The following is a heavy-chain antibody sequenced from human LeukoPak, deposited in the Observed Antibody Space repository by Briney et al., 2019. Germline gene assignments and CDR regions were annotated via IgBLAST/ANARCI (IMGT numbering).Heavy chain of an antibody. CDR2: ISYDGSNK. CDR3: VPAPPPFDY. V-gene: IGHV3-30-3*01. CDR1: GFTFSSYA. J-gene: IGHJ4*02. D-gene: IGHD2-2*01. Sequence: GRSLRLSCAASGFTFSSYAMHWVRQAPGKGLEWVAVISYDGSNKYYADSVKGRFTISRDNSKNTLYLQMNSLRAEDTAVYYCVPAPPPFDYWGQGTLVTVSS.